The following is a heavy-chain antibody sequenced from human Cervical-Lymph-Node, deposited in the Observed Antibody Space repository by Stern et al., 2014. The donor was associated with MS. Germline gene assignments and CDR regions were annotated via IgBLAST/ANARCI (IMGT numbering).Heavy chain of an antibody. CDR3: ATITPVDY. CDR2: IWRDGSEK. CDR1: GFTFSNYG. Sequence: VQLVESGGDVVQPGKSLRLSCAASGFTFSNYGMHWVRQAPGKGLEWVAFIWRDGSEKYYADSVKGRFTVSRDNSKNTVYLQMNSLRAEDTALYYCATITPVDYWGQGTLVIVSS. V-gene: IGHV3-33*01. J-gene: IGHJ4*02. D-gene: IGHD1-14*01.